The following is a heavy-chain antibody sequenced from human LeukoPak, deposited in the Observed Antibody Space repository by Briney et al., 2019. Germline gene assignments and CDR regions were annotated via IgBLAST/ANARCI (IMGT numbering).Heavy chain of an antibody. D-gene: IGHD3-3*01. J-gene: IGHJ3*02. CDR1: GFTFSSYA. Sequence: PGWSLRLSCAASGFTFSSYAMSWVRQAPGKGLEWVSAISGSGGSTYYADSVKGRFTISRDNSKNTLYLQMNSLRAEDTAVYYCAKVLDYDFWSGYYTRDYAFDIWGQGTMVTVSS. V-gene: IGHV3-23*01. CDR3: AKVLDYDFWSGYYTRDYAFDI. CDR2: ISGSGGST.